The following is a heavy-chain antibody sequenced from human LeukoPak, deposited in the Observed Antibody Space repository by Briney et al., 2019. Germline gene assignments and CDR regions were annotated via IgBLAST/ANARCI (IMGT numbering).Heavy chain of an antibody. CDR3: ARDYDGNLEY. Sequence: PGGSLRLSCAASGFTFNIYWMAWVRQAPGKGLEWVANIEQDGSTKYYADSVKGRFTISRDNAKNSLYLQMSSLRAEDTAVYYCARDYDGNLEYWGQGTPVTVSS. J-gene: IGHJ4*02. V-gene: IGHV3-7*01. D-gene: IGHD4-23*01. CDR2: IEQDGSTK. CDR1: GFTFNIYW.